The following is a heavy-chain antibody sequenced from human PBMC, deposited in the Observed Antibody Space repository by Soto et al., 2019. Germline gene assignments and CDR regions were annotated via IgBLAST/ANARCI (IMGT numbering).Heavy chain of an antibody. CDR2: ISAYNRNT. V-gene: IGHV1-18*01. Sequence: QVQLVQSGAEVKKPGASVKVSCKASGYTFTSYGISWVRQAPGQGLEWMGWISAYNRNTNYAQKLLSRVPITTDTSTSTAYMGLRSLRSDDTAVYYCAGSYGDYYAFDIWGQGTMVTVSS. CDR1: GYTFTSYG. CDR3: AGSYGDYYAFDI. J-gene: IGHJ3*02. D-gene: IGHD4-17*01.